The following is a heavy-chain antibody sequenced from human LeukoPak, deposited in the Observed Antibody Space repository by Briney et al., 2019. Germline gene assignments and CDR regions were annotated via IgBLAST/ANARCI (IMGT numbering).Heavy chain of an antibody. Sequence: GSVQVSCKASGYTFTSYDINWVRPATGQGLEWMGWMNPNTGNTDYAQKFQGRVTMTRDTSISTAYMELSGLRSDDTAIYYCAGGWEPYDYWFDPWGQGTLVTVSS. CDR2: MNPNTGNT. D-gene: IGHD5-12*01. V-gene: IGHV1-8*02. CDR3: AGGWEPYDYWFDP. CDR1: GYTFTSYD. J-gene: IGHJ5*02.